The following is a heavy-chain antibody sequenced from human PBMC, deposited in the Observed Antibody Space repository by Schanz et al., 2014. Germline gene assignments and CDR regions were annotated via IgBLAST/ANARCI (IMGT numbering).Heavy chain of an antibody. J-gene: IGHJ4*02. CDR3: ARGRVVPAAPEFDY. CDR1: SASIRTYY. Sequence: QVQLQESGPGLVKPSETLSLTCTVSSASIRTYYWSWIRQPPGKGLEWIGYIYYSGSTTYNPSLKSRVTISVDTSKKQFSLNLSSVTAADTAMYYCARGRVVPAAPEFDYWGQGILVTVSS. V-gene: IGHV4-59*01. D-gene: IGHD2-2*01. CDR2: IYYSGST.